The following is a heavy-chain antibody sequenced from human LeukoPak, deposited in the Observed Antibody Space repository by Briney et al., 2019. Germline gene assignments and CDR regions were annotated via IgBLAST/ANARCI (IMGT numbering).Heavy chain of an antibody. CDR1: GGSFSGYY. V-gene: IGHV4-34*01. D-gene: IGHD3-3*01. CDR3: SAVYYYFWSGYFEPRHFDY. CDR2: INHSGST. J-gene: IGHJ4*02. Sequence: PSETLSLTCAVYGGSFSGYYWSWIRQPPGKGLEGIGEINHSGSTNYNPSLTSRVTISVDTSKNQLSLRLRCVPAADRAGCYLSAVYYYFWSGYFEPRHFDYWGQGTLVTVSS.